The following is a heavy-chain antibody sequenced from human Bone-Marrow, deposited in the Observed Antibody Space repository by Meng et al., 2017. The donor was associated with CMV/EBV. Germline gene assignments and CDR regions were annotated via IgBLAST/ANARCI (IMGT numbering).Heavy chain of an antibody. V-gene: IGHV1-69*05. CDR1: GDTFNRYA. CDR2: LIPSFGTV. Sequence: SVKVSCKASGDTFNRYAFSWVRQAPGQRLEWMGGLIPSFGTVNFAQGFEGRLTITTDKSTSTVYMDLSSLKSEDTAVYYCARGGFGGSGVTYYYYYEMDVWGQGKLVTVSS. J-gene: IGHJ6*02. D-gene: IGHD3-10*01. CDR3: ARGGFGGSGVTYYYYYEMDV.